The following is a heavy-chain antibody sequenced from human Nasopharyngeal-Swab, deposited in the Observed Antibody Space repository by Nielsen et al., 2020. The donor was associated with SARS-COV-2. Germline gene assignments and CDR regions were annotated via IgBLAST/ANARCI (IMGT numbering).Heavy chain of an antibody. Sequence: GSLRLSCTVSGGSISSYYWSWIRQPPGKGLEWIGYIYYSGSTNYNPSLKSRVTISVGTSKNQFSLKLSSVTAADTAVYYCARDLITAAGRDWLDPWGQGTLVTVSS. J-gene: IGHJ5*02. CDR2: IYYSGST. CDR3: ARDLITAAGRDWLDP. CDR1: GGSISSYY. D-gene: IGHD6-13*01. V-gene: IGHV4-59*01.